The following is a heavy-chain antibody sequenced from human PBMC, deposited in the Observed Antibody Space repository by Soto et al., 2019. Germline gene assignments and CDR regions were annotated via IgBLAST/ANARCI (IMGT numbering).Heavy chain of an antibody. CDR1: GFTFSRYA. CDR3: VRSRSGAVPDSFAY. Sequence: QVQLVESGGGVVPPGRSLRLSCAASGFTFSRYAMHWVRQAPGKGLEWVAVISKDGSVIYYADSVKGRFTISRDKSKNMVYLQLNSLRDEDTAVFYCVRSRSGAVPDSFAYWGQGTLVTVAS. CDR2: ISKDGSVI. J-gene: IGHJ4*02. D-gene: IGHD3-10*01. V-gene: IGHV3-30*04.